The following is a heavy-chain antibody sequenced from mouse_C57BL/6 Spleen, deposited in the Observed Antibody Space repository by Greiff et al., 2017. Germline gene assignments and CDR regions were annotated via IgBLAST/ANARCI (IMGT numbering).Heavy chain of an antibody. CDR3: ARATTAQALYDFDY. CDR1: GYAFSSSW. J-gene: IGHJ2*01. Sequence: QVQLKESGPELVKPGASVKISCKASGYAFSSSWMNWVKQRPGKGLEWIGRIYPGDGDTNYNGKFKGKATLTADKSSSTAYMQLSSLTSEDSAVYFCARATTAQALYDFDYWGQGTTLTVSS. V-gene: IGHV1-82*01. D-gene: IGHD3-2*02. CDR2: IYPGDGDT.